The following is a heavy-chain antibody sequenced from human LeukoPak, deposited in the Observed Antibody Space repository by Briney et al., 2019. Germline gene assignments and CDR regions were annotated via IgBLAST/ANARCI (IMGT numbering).Heavy chain of an antibody. Sequence: NRGESLKISCKGSGYSFTSYWIGWVRQMPGKGLEWVGIIYPGDSDTRYSPSFQGQVTISADKSISTAYLQWSSLKASDIAMYYCARPGSSVRPCYFDYWGQGTLVTVSS. CDR2: IYPGDSDT. D-gene: IGHD3-10*01. V-gene: IGHV5-51*01. J-gene: IGHJ4*02. CDR1: GYSFTSYW. CDR3: ARPGSSVRPCYFDY.